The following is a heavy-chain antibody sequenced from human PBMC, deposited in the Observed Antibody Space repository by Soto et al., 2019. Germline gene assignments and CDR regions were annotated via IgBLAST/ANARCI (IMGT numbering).Heavy chain of an antibody. CDR2: ISWNSGSI. Sequence: GGSLRLSCAASGFTFDDYAMHWVRQAPGKGLEWVSGISWNSGSIGYADSVKGRFTISRDNAKNSLYLQMNSLRAEDTASYYCAKSEWFGESPPDYWGQGTLVTVSS. V-gene: IGHV3-9*01. CDR3: AKSEWFGESPPDY. J-gene: IGHJ4*02. CDR1: GFTFDDYA. D-gene: IGHD3-10*01.